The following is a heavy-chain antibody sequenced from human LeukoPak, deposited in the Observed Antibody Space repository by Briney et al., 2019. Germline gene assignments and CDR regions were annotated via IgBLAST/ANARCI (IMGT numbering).Heavy chain of an antibody. CDR3: VRQDYGDVVDY. D-gene: IGHD4-17*01. CDR2: ISAYNGNT. V-gene: IGHV1-18*01. J-gene: IGHJ4*02. Sequence: ASVKVSCKASGYTFTSHGISWVRQAPGQGLEWMGWISAYNGNTNYAQKLQGRVTMTTDTSTSTAYMELRSLRSDDTAVYYCVRQDYGDVVDYWGQGTLATVSS. CDR1: GYTFTSHG.